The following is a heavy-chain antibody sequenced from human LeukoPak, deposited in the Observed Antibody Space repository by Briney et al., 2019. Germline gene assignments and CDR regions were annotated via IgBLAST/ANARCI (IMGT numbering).Heavy chain of an antibody. J-gene: IGHJ4*02. CDR2: INTNTGNP. D-gene: IGHD2-15*01. CDR1: GYTFTGYY. V-gene: IGHV7-4-1*02. CDR3: ARAGYCSAAGCRLWAY. Sequence: ASVKVSCKASGYTFTGYYMHWVRQAPGQGLEWMGWINTNTGNPTYAQGFTGRFVFSLDTSVNTAYLQISSLKPEDTAVYYCARAGYCSAAGCRLWAYWGQGTLVTVSS.